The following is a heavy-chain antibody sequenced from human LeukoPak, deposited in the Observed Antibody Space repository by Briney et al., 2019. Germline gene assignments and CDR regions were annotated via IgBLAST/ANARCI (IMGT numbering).Heavy chain of an antibody. J-gene: IGHJ4*02. D-gene: IGHD2-2*01. V-gene: IGHV4-39*01. CDR3: ARQGTSSYDFDY. CDR1: GGSISSSNYY. CDR2: IYYSGST. Sequence: SETLSLTCTVSGGSISSSNYYWGWIRQPPGKGLEWIGSIYYSGSTYYNPSLKSRVTISVDTSKNQFSVKLSSVTAAGTAVYYCARQGTSSYDFDYCGQGTLVTVSS.